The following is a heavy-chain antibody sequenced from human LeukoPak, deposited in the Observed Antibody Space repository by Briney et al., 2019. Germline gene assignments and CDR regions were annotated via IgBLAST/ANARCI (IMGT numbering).Heavy chain of an antibody. J-gene: IGHJ4*02. Sequence: PGGSLRFSCSASGFTFSSYAMHWVRQAPGKGLEYVSAISSNGGSTYYADSVKGRFTISRDNSKNTLYLQMSSLRAEDTAVYYCVKSTDPGTRLGFDFDYWGQGTLVTVSS. CDR3: VKSTDPGTRLGFDFDY. V-gene: IGHV3-64D*06. CDR1: GFTFSSYA. CDR2: ISSNGGST. D-gene: IGHD3-10*01.